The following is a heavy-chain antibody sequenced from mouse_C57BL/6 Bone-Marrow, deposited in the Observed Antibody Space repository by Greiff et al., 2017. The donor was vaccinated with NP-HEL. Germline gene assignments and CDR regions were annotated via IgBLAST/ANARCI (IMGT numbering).Heavy chain of an antibody. Sequence: VKLMESGPGLVQPSQSLSITCTVSGFSLTSYGVHWVRQSPGKGLEWLGVIWRGGSTDYNAAFMSRLSITKDNSKSQVFFKMNSLQADDTAIYYCAKGDDYDGRGFAYWGQGTLVTVSA. J-gene: IGHJ3*01. CDR3: AKGDDYDGRGFAY. CDR1: GFSLTSYG. CDR2: IWRGGST. V-gene: IGHV2-5*01. D-gene: IGHD2-4*01.